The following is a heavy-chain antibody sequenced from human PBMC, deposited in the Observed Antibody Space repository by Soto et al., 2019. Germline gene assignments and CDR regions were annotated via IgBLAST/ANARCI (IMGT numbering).Heavy chain of an antibody. J-gene: IGHJ5*02. V-gene: IGHV4-59*11. CDR1: GGSISSHH. Sequence: SETLSLTCTVSGGSISSHHWSWIRQPPGKGLEWIGYMYYTGSTYYNPSLKSRVTMSIDTSKNQFSLKLRSVTAADTAVYFCERVIAENWFDPWGQGTLVTVSS. CDR2: MYYTGST. CDR3: ERVIAENWFDP.